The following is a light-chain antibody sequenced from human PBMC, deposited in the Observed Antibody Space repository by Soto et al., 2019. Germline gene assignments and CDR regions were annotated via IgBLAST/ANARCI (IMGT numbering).Light chain of an antibody. V-gene: IGKV1-39*01. CDR3: QQSDITSWT. CDR1: QSIRSY. J-gene: IGKJ1*01. Sequence: DIQMTQSPSSLSASVGDRVTITCRASQSIRSYLNWYQQKPGNAPILLIYSASSLQSGVPSRFSGSGFGTDFALTISSLQPEDFATYYCQQSDITSWTFGQGTKVEIK. CDR2: SAS.